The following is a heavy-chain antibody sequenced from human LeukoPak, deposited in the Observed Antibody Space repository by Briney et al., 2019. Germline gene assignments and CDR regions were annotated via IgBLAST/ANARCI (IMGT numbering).Heavy chain of an antibody. CDR1: GFTVSSNY. CDR2: IYSGGST. V-gene: IGHV3-53*01. CDR3: ARSPGYCSSTSCYEIDY. D-gene: IGHD2-2*01. J-gene: IGHJ4*02. Sequence: PGGSLRLSCAASGFTVSSNYMSWVRQAPGKGLEWVSVIYSGGSTYYADSVKGRFTISRDNSKNTLYPQMNSLRAEDTAVYYCARSPGYCSSTSCYEIDYWGQGTLVTVSS.